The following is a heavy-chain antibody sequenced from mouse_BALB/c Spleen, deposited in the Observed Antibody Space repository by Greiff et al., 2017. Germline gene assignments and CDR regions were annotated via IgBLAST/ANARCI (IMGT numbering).Heavy chain of an antibody. Sequence: QVQLQQSGAELVRPGVSVKISCKGSGYTFTDYAMHWVQQSHAKSLEWIGVISTYYGDASYNQKFKGKATMTVDKSSNTAYMELARLTSEDSAIYYCARGGDYAMDYWGQGTSVTVSS. CDR3: ARGGDYAMDY. CDR2: ISTYYGDA. J-gene: IGHJ4*01. V-gene: IGHV1S137*01. CDR1: GYTFTDYA.